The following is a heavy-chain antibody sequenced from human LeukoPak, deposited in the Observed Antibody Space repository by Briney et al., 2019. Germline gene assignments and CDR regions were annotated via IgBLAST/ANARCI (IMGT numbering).Heavy chain of an antibody. J-gene: IGHJ5*02. D-gene: IGHD3-9*01. V-gene: IGHV3-48*01. CDR2: ISSSSSTI. CDR1: GFTFSTFS. Sequence: PGGSLRLSCAASGFTFSTFSMNWVRQAPGKGLEWISYISSSSSTIYYTDSVKGRFTISRDNAKNSLYLQMNSLRAEDTAVYYCARDRNYDILTGFSGGDWFDPWGQGTLVTVSS. CDR3: ARDRNYDILTGFSGGDWFDP.